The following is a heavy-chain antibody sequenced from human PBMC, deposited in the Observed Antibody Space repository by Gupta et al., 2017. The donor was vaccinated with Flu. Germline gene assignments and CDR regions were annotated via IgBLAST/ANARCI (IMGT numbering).Heavy chain of an antibody. V-gene: IGHV3-7*01. Sequence: SGFTFSSSWMSWVRQAPGKGLEWVANINQDGSVKYYVDSVKGRFTISRDNAKNSLCLQMNSLRAEDTAVYYCASPYYDFWSAYSGYWGQGTLVTVSS. CDR2: INQDGSVK. J-gene: IGHJ4*02. D-gene: IGHD3-3*01. CDR1: GFTFSSSW. CDR3: ASPYYDFWSAYSGY.